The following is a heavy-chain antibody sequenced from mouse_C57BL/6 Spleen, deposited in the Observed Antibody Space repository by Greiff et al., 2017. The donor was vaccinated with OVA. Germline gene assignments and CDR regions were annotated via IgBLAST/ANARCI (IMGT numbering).Heavy chain of an antibody. J-gene: IGHJ2*01. V-gene: IGHV14-1*01. D-gene: IGHD3-2*02. CDR2: IDPADGDT. CDR3: TLDSSGYRGFDY. CDR1: GFNIKDYY. Sequence: VQLKESGAELVRPGASVKLSCTASGFNIKDYYMHWVKQRPEQGLEWIGRIDPADGDTEYAPKFQGKATMTADTSSNTAYLQLSSLTSEDTAVYYCTLDSSGYRGFDYWGQGTTLTVSS.